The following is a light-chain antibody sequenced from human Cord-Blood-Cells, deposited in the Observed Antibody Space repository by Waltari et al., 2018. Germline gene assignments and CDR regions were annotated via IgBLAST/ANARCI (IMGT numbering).Light chain of an antibody. Sequence: QSVLTQSPSASGTPGQRVTISCSGSSSNIGSNTVNWYQQLPGTAPNLLIYSNNQRPSGVPDRFSGSKSGTSASLAISGLQSEDEADYYCAAWDDSLNGPVFGGGTKLTVL. CDR1: SSNIGSNT. CDR3: AAWDDSLNGPV. CDR2: SNN. V-gene: IGLV1-44*01. J-gene: IGLJ3*02.